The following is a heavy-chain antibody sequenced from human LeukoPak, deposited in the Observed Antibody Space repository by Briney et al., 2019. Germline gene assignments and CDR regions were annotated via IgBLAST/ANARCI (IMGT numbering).Heavy chain of an antibody. V-gene: IGHV4-38-2*02. J-gene: IGHJ4*02. CDR2: IYHSGST. CDR1: GYSISSGYY. Sequence: SETLSLTCTVSGYSISSGYYWGWIRQPPGKGLGWIGSIYHSGSTYYNPSLKSRVTISVDTSKNQFSLKLSSVTAADTAVYYCASRGMVRGAAADYWGQGTLVTVSS. D-gene: IGHD3-10*01. CDR3: ASRGMVRGAAADY.